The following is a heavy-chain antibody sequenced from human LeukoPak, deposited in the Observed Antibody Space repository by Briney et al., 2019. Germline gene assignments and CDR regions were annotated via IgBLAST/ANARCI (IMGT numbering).Heavy chain of an antibody. V-gene: IGHV1-69*13. CDR1: GGTFSSYA. CDR3: ARESGYSYGLDY. Sequence: SVTVSCKASGGTFSSYAISWVRQAPGQGLEWMGGIIPIFGTANYAQKFQGRVTITADESTSTAYMELSSLRSEDTAVYYCARESGYSYGLDYWGQGTLVTVSS. J-gene: IGHJ4*02. CDR2: IIPIFGTA. D-gene: IGHD5-18*01.